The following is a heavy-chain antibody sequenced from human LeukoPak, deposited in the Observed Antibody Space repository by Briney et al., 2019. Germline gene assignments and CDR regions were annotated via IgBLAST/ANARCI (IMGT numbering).Heavy chain of an antibody. V-gene: IGHV1-46*02. D-gene: IGHD3-22*01. Sequence: ASVKVSCKASGDTFNKYAFNWVRQAPGQGLEWMGIINPSGGSTSYAQKFQGRVTMTRDTSTSTVYMELSSLRSEDTAVYYCAREGYDSSGLGDWGQGTLVTVSS. CDR2: INPSGGST. CDR3: AREGYDSSGLGD. J-gene: IGHJ4*02. CDR1: GDTFNKYA.